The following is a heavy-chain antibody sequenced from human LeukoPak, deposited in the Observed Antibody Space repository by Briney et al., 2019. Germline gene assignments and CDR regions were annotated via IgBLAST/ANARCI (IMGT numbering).Heavy chain of an antibody. V-gene: IGHV3-23*01. D-gene: IGHD2-21*02. CDR3: ARPAVVVTAANAFDI. J-gene: IGHJ3*02. CDR1: GFTFSHFA. Sequence: GGSLRLSCAASGFTFSHFAMAWVRQAPGKGLEWLLSLGGSAGDTYFADSVKGRFTISRDNSKNTLYLQMNSLRAEDTAVYYCARPAVVVTAANAFDIWGQGTMVTVSS. CDR2: LGGSAGDT.